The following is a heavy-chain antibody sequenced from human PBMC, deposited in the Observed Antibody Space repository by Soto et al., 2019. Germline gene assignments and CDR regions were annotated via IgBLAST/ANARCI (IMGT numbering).Heavy chain of an antibody. J-gene: IGHJ4*02. CDR3: ARDYHDGSGYIYYNLDS. D-gene: IGHD3-22*01. CDR2: IIPVFGVP. V-gene: IGHV1-69*10. Sequence: ASVKVSCKASGDTFSFYAISWVRQAPGQGLEWMGGIIPVFGVPNYAQKFQGRVTITADKSTNTAYMELSRLRSEDTAVYFCARDYHDGSGYIYYNLDSWGQGTQVTVYS. CDR1: GDTFSFYA.